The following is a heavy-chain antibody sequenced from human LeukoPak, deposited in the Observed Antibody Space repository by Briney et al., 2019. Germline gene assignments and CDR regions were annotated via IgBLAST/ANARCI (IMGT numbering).Heavy chain of an antibody. Sequence: GGSLRLSCAASGFTFSNAWMSWVRQAPGKGLEWVGRIKSKTDGGTTDYAAPVKGRFTTSRDDSKNTLYLQMNSLKTEDTAVYYCTTDLDGDYDYYMDVWGKGTTVTVSS. D-gene: IGHD3/OR15-3a*01. CDR1: GFTFSNAW. J-gene: IGHJ6*03. V-gene: IGHV3-15*01. CDR2: IKSKTDGGTT. CDR3: TTDLDGDYDYYMDV.